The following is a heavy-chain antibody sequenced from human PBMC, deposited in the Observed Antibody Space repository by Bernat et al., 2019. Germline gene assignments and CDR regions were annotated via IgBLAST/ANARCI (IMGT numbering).Heavy chain of an antibody. D-gene: IGHD3-22*01. V-gene: IGHV1-18*01. J-gene: IGHJ3*02. CDR2: ISAYNGNT. CDR1: GYTFTSYG. CDR3: ARERGDSSGYDPDAFDI. Sequence: GGGVKRPGAAVKGSCKASGYTFTSYGISWVRQAPGQGLEWMGWISAYNGNTNYAQKLQGRVTMTTDTSTSTAYMELRSLRSDDTAVYYCARERGDSSGYDPDAFDIWGQGTMVTVSS.